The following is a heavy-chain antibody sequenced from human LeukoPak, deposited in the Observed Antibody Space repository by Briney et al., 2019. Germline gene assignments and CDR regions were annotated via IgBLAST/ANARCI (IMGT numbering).Heavy chain of an antibody. Sequence: SETLSLTCTVCGGSLNRYYWSWIRQPPGKGLEWIGYIYYSGSTTYNPSLKSRVTISVDTSKNHFSLKLTTVTAADTAVYYCARKNDYYDSSGNYLDAFDIWGQGTMVTVSS. J-gene: IGHJ3*02. CDR2: IYYSGST. D-gene: IGHD3-22*01. CDR1: GGSLNRYY. CDR3: ARKNDYYDSSGNYLDAFDI. V-gene: IGHV4-59*01.